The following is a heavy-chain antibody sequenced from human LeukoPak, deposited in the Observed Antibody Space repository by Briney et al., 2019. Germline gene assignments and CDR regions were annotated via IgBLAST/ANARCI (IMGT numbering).Heavy chain of an antibody. CDR1: GFTFSSYW. CDR2: IKQDANEK. V-gene: IGHV3-7*05. D-gene: IGHD1-26*01. Sequence: GGSLRLSCAASGFTFSSYWMSWVRQAPGKGLEWVANIKQDANEKYYVDSVKGRFTISRDNAKSSLYLQMNSLRAEDTAVYYCASGLIVGVHFDYWGQGTLVTVSS. CDR3: ASGLIVGVHFDY. J-gene: IGHJ4*02.